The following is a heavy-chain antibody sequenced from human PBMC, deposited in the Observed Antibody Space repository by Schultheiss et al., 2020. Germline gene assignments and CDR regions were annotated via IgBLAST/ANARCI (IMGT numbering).Heavy chain of an antibody. CDR1: GFTFSSYA. CDR3: ARTNGSGLIDY. D-gene: IGHD2-15*01. Sequence: GGSLRLSCAASGFTFSSYAMSWVRQAPGKGLEWVSAISGSGGSTYYADSVKGRFTISRDNARNSLYLQMNSLRADDTAVYYCARTNGSGLIDYWGQGTLVTVFS. CDR2: ISGSGGST. J-gene: IGHJ4*02. V-gene: IGHV3-23*01.